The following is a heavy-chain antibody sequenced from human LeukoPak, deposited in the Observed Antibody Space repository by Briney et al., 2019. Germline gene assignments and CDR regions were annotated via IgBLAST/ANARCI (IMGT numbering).Heavy chain of an antibody. Sequence: AASVKVSCKASGYTFISYGISWVRQAPGQGLEWMGWISGYNGNTDYAQKLQGRVTMTRDTSTSTAYMELSSLRSDDTAVYYCARGRIDSSGYWLFLSDGFDIWGQGTMVTVSS. D-gene: IGHD3-22*01. CDR3: ARGRIDSSGYWLFLSDGFDI. CDR2: ISGYNGNT. CDR1: GYTFISYG. J-gene: IGHJ3*02. V-gene: IGHV1-18*01.